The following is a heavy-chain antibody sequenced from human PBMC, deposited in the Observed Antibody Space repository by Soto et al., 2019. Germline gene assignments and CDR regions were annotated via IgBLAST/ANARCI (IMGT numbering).Heavy chain of an antibody. Sequence: ASVKVSCKASGYTFTSYAMHWVRQAPGQRLEWMGWINAGNGNTKYSQKFQGRVTITRDTSASTAYMELSSLRSEDTAVYYCARGRSSSWYPEYFQHKGQGTLVTVSS. J-gene: IGHJ1*01. CDR2: INAGNGNT. D-gene: IGHD6-13*01. CDR1: GYTFTSYA. CDR3: ARGRSSSWYPEYFQH. V-gene: IGHV1-3*01.